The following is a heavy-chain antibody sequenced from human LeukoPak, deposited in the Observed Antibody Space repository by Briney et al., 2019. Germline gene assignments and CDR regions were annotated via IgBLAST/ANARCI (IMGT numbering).Heavy chain of an antibody. CDR1: GGSISSYY. Sequence: SETLSLTCSVSGGSISSYYWSWIRQPPGKGLDWIGYIYYSGSTNYNPSLKSRVTISIDTSKNQLSLKLTSVTAADTAVYYCASLSGVSGAFDIWGQGTVVTVSS. D-gene: IGHD6-19*01. CDR2: IYYSGST. CDR3: ASLSGVSGAFDI. J-gene: IGHJ3*02. V-gene: IGHV4-59*01.